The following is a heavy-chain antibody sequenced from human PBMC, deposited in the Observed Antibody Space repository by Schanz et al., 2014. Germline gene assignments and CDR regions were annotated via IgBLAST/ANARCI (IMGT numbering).Heavy chain of an antibody. J-gene: IGHJ4*02. D-gene: IGHD1-26*01. Sequence: EVQLVQSGGGLVQPGGSLRLSCAASGFTFSSHWMHWVRQDPGKGLEWVSYISGSSRTIYYADSMKGRFTVSRDNAENALYLQMNSLRAEDTGLYFCARGGGGSHYRLDYWGQGTLVTVSS. V-gene: IGHV3-48*01. CDR3: ARGGGGSHYRLDY. CDR1: GFTFSSHW. CDR2: ISGSSRTI.